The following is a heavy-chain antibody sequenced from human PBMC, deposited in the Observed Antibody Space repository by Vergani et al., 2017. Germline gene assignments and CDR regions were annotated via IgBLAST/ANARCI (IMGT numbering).Heavy chain of an antibody. D-gene: IGHD3-9*01. V-gene: IGHV4-4*03. CDR1: GGSISSSNW. Sequence: QVQLQESGPGLVKPPGTLSLTCAVSGGSISSSNWWSWVRQPPGKGLEWIGEIYHSGSTNYNPSLKSRVTISVDKSKYQFSLKLSSVTAADTAVYYCARALKLRYSPFGDYYYYGMDVWGQGTTVTVSS. J-gene: IGHJ6*02. CDR2: IYHSGST. CDR3: ARALKLRYSPFGDYYYYGMDV.